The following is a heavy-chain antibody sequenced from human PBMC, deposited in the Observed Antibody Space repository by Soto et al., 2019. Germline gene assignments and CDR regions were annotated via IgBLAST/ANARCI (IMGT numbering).Heavy chain of an antibody. CDR3: ARGRTWGARDFDY. CDR1: GYTFNTYG. V-gene: IGHV1-18*01. J-gene: IGHJ4*02. D-gene: IGHD3-16*01. Sequence: ASVKVSCKAPGYTFNTYGISWVRQAPGQGLEWMGWISAYNGHTDYAQKFQGRVTMTTDTPTNTISMELRGLRSDDTAVYYCARGRTWGARDFDYWGQGTLVTVSS. CDR2: ISAYNGHT.